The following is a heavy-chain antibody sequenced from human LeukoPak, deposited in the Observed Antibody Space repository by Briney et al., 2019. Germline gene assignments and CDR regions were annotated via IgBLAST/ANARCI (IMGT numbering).Heavy chain of an antibody. CDR2: ISGSDGDI. CDR1: GVTLSSYA. J-gene: IGHJ4*02. Sequence: GGSLRLSCAASGVTLSSYAMSWVRQAPEKGLEWVSAISGSDGDIYYADSVKGRFTISRDNSRNTLFLQMNSLRVEDTAVYYCATDRATQYFDYWGQGTLVSVPS. D-gene: IGHD2-15*01. CDR3: ATDRATQYFDY. V-gene: IGHV3-23*01.